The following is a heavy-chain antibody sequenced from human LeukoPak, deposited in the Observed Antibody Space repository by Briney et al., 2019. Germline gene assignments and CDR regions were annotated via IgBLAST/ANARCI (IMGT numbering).Heavy chain of an antibody. Sequence: PSETLSLTCTVSGASISSYYWSWIRQPPGKGLEWIGYIYYSGSTNYNPSLKSRVTISVDTSKNQFSLKLSSVTAADTAVYYCARYDYGEGDWYFDLWGRGTLVTVSS. V-gene: IGHV4-59*01. CDR2: IYYSGST. CDR1: GASISSYY. D-gene: IGHD4-17*01. CDR3: ARYDYGEGDWYFDL. J-gene: IGHJ2*01.